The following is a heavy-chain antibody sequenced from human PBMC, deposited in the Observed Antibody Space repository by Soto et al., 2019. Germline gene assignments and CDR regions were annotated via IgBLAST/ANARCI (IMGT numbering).Heavy chain of an antibody. CDR2: IWYDGSNK. CDR1: GFTFSSYG. D-gene: IGHD2-2*01. J-gene: IGHJ3*02. CDR3: ARDRGIVVVPAINGAFDI. Sequence: PGGSLRLSCAASGFTFSSYGMHWVRQAPGKGLEWVAVIWYDGSNKYYADSVKGRFTISRDNSKNTLYLQMNSLRAEDTAVYYCARDRGIVVVPAINGAFDIWGQGTMVTVSS. V-gene: IGHV3-33*01.